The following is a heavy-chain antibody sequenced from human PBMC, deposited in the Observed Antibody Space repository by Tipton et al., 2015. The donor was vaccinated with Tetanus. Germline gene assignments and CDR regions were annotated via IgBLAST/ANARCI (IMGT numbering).Heavy chain of an antibody. CDR2: INHSGST. J-gene: IGHJ3*02. Sequence: TLSLTCTVSGGSISSSSYYWSWIRQPPGKGLEWIGEINHSGSTNYNPSLKSRVTISVDTSKNQFSLKLSSVTAADTAVYYCASHYGSGSDDAFDIWGQGTMVTVSS. CDR1: GGSISSSSYY. D-gene: IGHD3-10*01. CDR3: ASHYGSGSDDAFDI. V-gene: IGHV4-39*07.